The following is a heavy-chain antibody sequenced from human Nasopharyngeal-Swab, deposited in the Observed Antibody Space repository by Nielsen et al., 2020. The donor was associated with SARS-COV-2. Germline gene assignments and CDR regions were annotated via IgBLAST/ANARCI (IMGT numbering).Heavy chain of an antibody. CDR3: ARDPPYSSFFVLSPRGYFDY. D-gene: IGHD3-16*02. Sequence: SETLPLTCTVSGGSISSSDYYWAWIRQPPGKGLEWIGSIYYTGSTYRNPSLKSRISISVDMSKNQFSLKLNSVTAADTAVYYCARDPPYSSFFVLSPRGYFDYWGQGILVTVSS. V-gene: IGHV4-39*07. CDR1: GGSISSSDYY. CDR2: IYYTGST. J-gene: IGHJ4*02.